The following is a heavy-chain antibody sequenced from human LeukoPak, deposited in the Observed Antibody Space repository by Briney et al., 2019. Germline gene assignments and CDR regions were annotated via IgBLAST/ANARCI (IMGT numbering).Heavy chain of an antibody. J-gene: IGHJ2*01. Sequence: AGGSLRLSCAASGFTFSSYPIHWVRQAPGKGLEWVAVISSDGNKKHYTDSVKGRFTISRDNAENSLYLQMNSLRAEDTAVYYCAKDTASSWWYFDLWGRGTLVTVSS. CDR1: GFTFSSYP. CDR3: AKDTASSWWYFDL. D-gene: IGHD5-18*01. CDR2: ISSDGNKK. V-gene: IGHV3-30*18.